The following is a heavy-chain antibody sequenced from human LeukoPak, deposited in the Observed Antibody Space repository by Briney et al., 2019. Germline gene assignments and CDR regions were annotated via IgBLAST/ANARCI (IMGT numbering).Heavy chain of an antibody. Sequence: GGSLRLSCAASGFIFSNYAMSWVRQAPGKGLEWVSDISGSGGNTYYADSVKGRFTVSRDNSKNTLYLQMNSLRVEDTAVYYCAKGGIAVAGWGNYFEYWGQGTLVTVSS. CDR3: AKGGIAVAGWGNYFEY. D-gene: IGHD6-19*01. V-gene: IGHV3-23*01. CDR2: ISGSGGNT. CDR1: GFIFSNYA. J-gene: IGHJ4*02.